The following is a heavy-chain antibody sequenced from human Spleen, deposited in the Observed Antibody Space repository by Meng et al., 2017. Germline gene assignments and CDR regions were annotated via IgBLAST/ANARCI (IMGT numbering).Heavy chain of an antibody. CDR3: VRDENISLGKLFGDY. V-gene: IGHV1-2*06. CDR1: GYPFTAYY. J-gene: IGHJ4*02. Sequence: PSGSAVKDPWASLNVSSNPSGYPFTAYYLHWVRQALGQGPEWMGHIIPNSGDTLYAPKFQGRVSMTADTSIGTAYVALSGLRSDDTAIYYCVRDENISLGKLFGDYWGQGTLVTVSS. CDR2: IIPNSGDT. D-gene: IGHD2-21*01.